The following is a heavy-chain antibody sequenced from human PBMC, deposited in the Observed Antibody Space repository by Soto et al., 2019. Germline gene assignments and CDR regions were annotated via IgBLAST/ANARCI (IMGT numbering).Heavy chain of an antibody. D-gene: IGHD3-10*01. V-gene: IGHV3-7*01. CDR1: GFTFSHYW. CDR2: IRPDGSET. Sequence: EVQVVESGGGLVQPGGSLRLSCATSGFTFSHYWMHWVRQAPGKGLEWVGDIRPDGSETYYVDSVKGRFTISRDNAKSSMFLQMNSLRAKDTAVYYCARKARGGYWGQGSLVTVSS. J-gene: IGHJ4*02. CDR3: ARKARGGY.